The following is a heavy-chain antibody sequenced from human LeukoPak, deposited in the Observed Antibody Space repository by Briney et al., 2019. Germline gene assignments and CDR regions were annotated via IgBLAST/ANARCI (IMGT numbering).Heavy chain of an antibody. CDR3: ARGGRIAARPGYFDY. J-gene: IGHJ4*02. Sequence: GGSLRLSCAASGFTFSGYSMNWVRQAPGKGLEWVSYISSSSSTIYYADSVKGRFTISRDNAKNSLYLQMNSLRAEDTAVYYCARGGRIAARPGYFDYWGQRTLVTVSS. D-gene: IGHD6-6*01. CDR2: ISSSSSTI. CDR1: GFTFSGYS. V-gene: IGHV3-48*01.